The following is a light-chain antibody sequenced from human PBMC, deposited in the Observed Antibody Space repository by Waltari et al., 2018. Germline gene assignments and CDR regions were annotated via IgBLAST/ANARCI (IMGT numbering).Light chain of an antibody. Sequence: EIVLTQSPGTLSLSPGERVTLSCRASQSVRSTYLAWYQQKPGQAPRLLIYGASTRTTGIPDRCSGSGSGTDFTLTISRLEPEDFAVYDCQQYVTSPYTFGQGTKLEI. V-gene: IGKV3-20*01. CDR1: QSVRSTY. CDR2: GAS. J-gene: IGKJ2*01. CDR3: QQYVTSPYT.